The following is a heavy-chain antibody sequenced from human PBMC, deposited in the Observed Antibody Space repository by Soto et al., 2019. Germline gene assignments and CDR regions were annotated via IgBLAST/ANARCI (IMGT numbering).Heavy chain of an antibody. CDR1: GFPFSTYE. Sequence: EVQLLESGGGLIQPGGSLRLSCAASGFPFSTYEMTWARQSPGKGLEWVAFITSSGGPTYYADSVRGRFTISRDNSKNTXXXXXXXXXVEXTXRYYCVKGGWLDDWGQGTLVTVSS. J-gene: IGHJ5*02. CDR2: ITSSGGPT. CDR3: VKGGWLDD. V-gene: IGHV3-23*01.